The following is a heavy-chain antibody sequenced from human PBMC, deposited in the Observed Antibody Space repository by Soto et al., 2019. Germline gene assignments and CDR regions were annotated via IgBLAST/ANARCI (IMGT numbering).Heavy chain of an antibody. Sequence: GGSLRLSCAASVFTFNIYGMHWVRQAPDKGLEWVALISYDGSNQYYADSVKGRFTISRDNSKNTLFLQMNSLRADDTAVYYCAKDQASGQGSFDSWGQGTLVTVSS. CDR3: AKDQASGQGSFDS. CDR2: ISYDGSNQ. V-gene: IGHV3-30*18. J-gene: IGHJ4*02. CDR1: VFTFNIYG.